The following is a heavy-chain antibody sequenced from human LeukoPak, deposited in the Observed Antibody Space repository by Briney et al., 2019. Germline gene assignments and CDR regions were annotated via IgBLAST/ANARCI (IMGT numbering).Heavy chain of an antibody. J-gene: IGHJ4*02. Sequence: SETLSLTCLVSGGSISSTSYYWSWIRQPPGKGLEWIGYIYYSGSTNYNPSLKSRVTISVDTSKNHFSLKLSSVAAADTAVYYCARGGSSGWYEGRFDYWGQGTLVTVSS. CDR1: GGSISSTSYY. V-gene: IGHV4-61*03. CDR3: ARGGSSGWYEGRFDY. CDR2: IYYSGST. D-gene: IGHD6-19*01.